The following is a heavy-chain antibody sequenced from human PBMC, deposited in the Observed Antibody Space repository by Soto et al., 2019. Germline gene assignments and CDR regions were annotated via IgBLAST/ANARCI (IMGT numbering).Heavy chain of an antibody. CDR2: IYPGDSYT. CDR3: ARQQTYSSSSLVGDRDI. V-gene: IGHV5-51*01. D-gene: IGHD6-6*01. J-gene: IGHJ3*02. Sequence: GESLKISCKGSGYSFTSYWIGWLRQMPGKGLEWMGIIYPGDSYTRYSPSFQGQVTISADKSISTAYLQWSSLKASDTAMYYCARQQTYSSSSLVGDRDIWGQGTMVTVSS. CDR1: GYSFTSYW.